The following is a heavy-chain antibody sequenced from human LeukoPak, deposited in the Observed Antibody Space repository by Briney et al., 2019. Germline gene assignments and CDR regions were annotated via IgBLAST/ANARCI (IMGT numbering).Heavy chain of an antibody. CDR2: INDSGGST. J-gene: IGHJ4*02. CDR1: ELTLSSYA. CDR3: AKKYGLGSYYFDY. D-gene: IGHD3-10*01. V-gene: IGHV3-23*01. Sequence: GGSLRLSCAAPELTLSSYAMSWVRQAPGKGLEWVSSINDSGGSTYYADSVKGRFTVSRDNSKNTLYLQMNSLRSEDTAVYYCAKKYGLGSYYFDYWGQGPLVTVSS.